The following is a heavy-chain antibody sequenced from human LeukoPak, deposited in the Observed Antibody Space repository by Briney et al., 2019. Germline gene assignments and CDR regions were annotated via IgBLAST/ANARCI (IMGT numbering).Heavy chain of an antibody. CDR2: MNPNSGNT. Sequence: GASVKVSCKASGYTFTSYDINWVRQATGQGLEWMGWMNPNSGNTGYAQKFQGRVTMTRDTSISTAYMELSRLRSDDTAVYYCARPWEYSSGWYAIGRSGYYFDYWGQGTLVAVSS. CDR1: GYTFTSYD. V-gene: IGHV1-8*01. CDR3: ARPWEYSSGWYAIGRSGYYFDY. J-gene: IGHJ4*02. D-gene: IGHD6-19*01.